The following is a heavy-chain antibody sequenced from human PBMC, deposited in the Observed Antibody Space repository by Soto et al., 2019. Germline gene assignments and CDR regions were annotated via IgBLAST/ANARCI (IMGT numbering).Heavy chain of an antibody. Sequence: QITLKESGRTPVKPTQTLTLTCTFSGFSPSTSGVGVGWSRQPPGKALEWLALIYWDDDRGYSPSLKSRLTISKDTSKNQVVLTMTNMDPVDTATYDCAHRQSYDILTGAVKFDYWGPGTLVTVSS. J-gene: IGHJ4*02. D-gene: IGHD3-9*01. CDR3: AHRQSYDILTGAVKFDY. V-gene: IGHV2-5*02. CDR1: GFSPSTSGVG. CDR2: IYWDDDR.